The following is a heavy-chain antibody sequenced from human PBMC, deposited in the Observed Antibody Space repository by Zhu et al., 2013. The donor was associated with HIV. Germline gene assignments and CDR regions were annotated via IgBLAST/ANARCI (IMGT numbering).Heavy chain of an antibody. CDR1: GYTFTSYG. V-gene: IGHV1-18*04. Sequence: QVQLVQSGAEVKKPGASVKVSCKASGYTFTSYGISWVRQAPGQGLEWMGWISAYNGNTNYAQKLQGRVTMTTDTSTSTAYMELRSLRSDDTAVYYCARVVIGEYRPSYAFYYYYGMDVWGQGTTVTVSS. CDR2: ISAYNGNT. J-gene: IGHJ6*02. CDR3: ARVVIGEYRPSYAFYYYYGMDV. D-gene: IGHD6-6*01.